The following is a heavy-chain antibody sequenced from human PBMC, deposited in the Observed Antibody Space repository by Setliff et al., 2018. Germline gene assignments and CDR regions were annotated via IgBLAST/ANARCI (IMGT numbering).Heavy chain of an antibody. CDR1: GFTLSSYW. V-gene: IGHV3-74*01. Sequence: GGSLRLSCAASGFTLSSYWMHRVRQAPGKGLVWVSRINSDGSSTSYADSVKGRFTISRDNAKNTLYLQMNSLRAEDTAVYYCARGPWKHSAYYYYYYMDGWGKGTTVTVSS. J-gene: IGHJ6*03. D-gene: IGHD1-1*01. CDR3: ARGPWKHSAYYYYYYMDG. CDR2: INSDGSST.